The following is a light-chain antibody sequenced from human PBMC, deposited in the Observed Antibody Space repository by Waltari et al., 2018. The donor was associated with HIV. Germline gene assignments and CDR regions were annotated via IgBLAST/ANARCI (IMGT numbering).Light chain of an antibody. CDR3: QSYDNSLRGV. V-gene: IGLV1-40*01. CDR2: GNN. Sequence: QSVLTQPPSVSGAPGQRVSISCTGSRSNIGAGHDVHWYQHLPGTAPKLLIFGNNNRPSGVPDRFSGSNSGSSASLAITGLQADDEADYYCQSYDNSLRGVFGGGTKVTVL. J-gene: IGLJ3*02. CDR1: RSNIGAGHD.